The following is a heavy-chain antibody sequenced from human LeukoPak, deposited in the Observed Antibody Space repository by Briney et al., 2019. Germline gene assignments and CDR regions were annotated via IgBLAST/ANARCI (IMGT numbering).Heavy chain of an antibody. V-gene: IGHV4-59*08. CDR3: ARAGYSYEGGYYGMDV. CDR1: GGSISSYY. D-gene: IGHD5-18*01. J-gene: IGHJ6*02. CDR2: IYYSGST. Sequence: SETLSLTCTVSGGSISSYYWSWIRQPPGKGLEWIGYIYYSGSTNYNPSLKSRVTISVDTSKNQFSLKLSSVTAADTAVYYCARAGYSYEGGYYGMDVWGQGTTVTVSS.